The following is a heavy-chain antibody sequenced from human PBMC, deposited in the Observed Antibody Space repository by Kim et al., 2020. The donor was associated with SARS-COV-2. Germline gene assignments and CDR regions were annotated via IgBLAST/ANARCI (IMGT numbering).Heavy chain of an antibody. J-gene: IGHJ6*02. CDR3: AGAMVRGVIITGGMDV. V-gene: IGHV3-53*01. Sequence: SVKGRFTIYRDNSKDTLYLPMNSLRAEDTAVYYCAGAMVRGVIITGGMDVWGQGTTVTVSS. D-gene: IGHD3-10*01.